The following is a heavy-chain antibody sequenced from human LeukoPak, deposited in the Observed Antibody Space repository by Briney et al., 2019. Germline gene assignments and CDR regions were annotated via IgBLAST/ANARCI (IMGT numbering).Heavy chain of an antibody. J-gene: IGHJ4*02. D-gene: IGHD5-12*01. V-gene: IGHV4-59*08. CDR2: IYYSGST. CDR3: ARIPLGYSGAYYFDY. CDR1: GGSISSHY. Sequence: SETLSLTCTVSGGSISSHYWSWIRQPPGKGLEWIGYIYYSGSTNYNPSLRSRVTISVDTSKNQFFLNLSSVSAADTAVYYCARIPLGYSGAYYFDYWGQGTLVTVSP.